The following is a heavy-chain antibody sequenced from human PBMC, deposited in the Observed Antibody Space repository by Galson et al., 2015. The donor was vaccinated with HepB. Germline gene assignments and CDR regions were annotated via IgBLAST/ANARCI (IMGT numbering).Heavy chain of an antibody. CDR1: GFTFSSYS. Sequence: SLRLSCAASGFTFSSYSMNWVRQAPGKGLKWVSSISSSSSYIYYADSVKGRFTISRDNAKNSLYLQMNSLRAEDTAVYYCARDGSQQLATIDYWGQGTLVTVSS. CDR3: ARDGSQQLATIDY. V-gene: IGHV3-21*01. J-gene: IGHJ4*02. CDR2: ISSSSSYI. D-gene: IGHD6-6*01.